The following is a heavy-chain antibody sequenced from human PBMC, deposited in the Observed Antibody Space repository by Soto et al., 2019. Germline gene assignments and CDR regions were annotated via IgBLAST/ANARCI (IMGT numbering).Heavy chain of an antibody. CDR2: IYPGDSDT. Sequence: GESLKISCKGPGYSFTSYWIGWVRQMPGKGLEWMGIIYPGDSDTRYSPSFQGQVTISADKSISTAYLQWSSLKASDTAMYYCAISAYYYDSSGYYPAGFDYWGQGTLVTVSS. V-gene: IGHV5-51*01. CDR3: AISAYYYDSSGYYPAGFDY. CDR1: GYSFTSYW. D-gene: IGHD3-22*01. J-gene: IGHJ4*02.